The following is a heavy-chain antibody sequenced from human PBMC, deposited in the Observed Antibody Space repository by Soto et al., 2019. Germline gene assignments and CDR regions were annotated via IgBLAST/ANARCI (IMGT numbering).Heavy chain of an antibody. D-gene: IGHD2-2*01. Sequence: RGESLKISCKGSGYSFTSYWISWVRQMPGKGLEWMGRIDPSDSYTNYSPSFQGHVTISADKSISTAYLQWSSLKASDTAMYYCARRDIVVVPAADYYYYYGMDVWGQGTTVTVSS. CDR1: GYSFTSYW. V-gene: IGHV5-10-1*01. CDR3: ARRDIVVVPAADYYYYYGMDV. CDR2: IDPSDSYT. J-gene: IGHJ6*02.